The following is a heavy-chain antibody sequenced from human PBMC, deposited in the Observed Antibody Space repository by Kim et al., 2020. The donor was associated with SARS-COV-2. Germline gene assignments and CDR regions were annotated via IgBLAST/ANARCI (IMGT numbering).Heavy chain of an antibody. CDR3: ARDHNRYYYDSSGYYYSPDY. D-gene: IGHD3-22*01. V-gene: IGHV3-33*01. J-gene: IGHJ4*02. Sequence: GGSLRLSCAASGFTFSSYGMHWVRQAPGKGLEWVAVIWYDGSNKYYADSVKGRFTISRDNSKNTLYLQMNSLRAEDTAVYYCARDHNRYYYDSSGYYYSPDYWGQGTLVTVSS. CDR1: GFTFSSYG. CDR2: IWYDGSNK.